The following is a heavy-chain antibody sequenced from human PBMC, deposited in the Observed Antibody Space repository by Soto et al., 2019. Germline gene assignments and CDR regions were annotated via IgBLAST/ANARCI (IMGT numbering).Heavy chain of an antibody. CDR2: ISSSGSTI. J-gene: IGHJ4*02. Sequence: PGGSLRLSCAASGFTFSSYEMNWVRQAPGKGLEWVSYISSSGSTIYYADSVKGRFTISRDNAKNSLHLQMNSLRAEDTAVYYCARSQELSTTSFDYWGQGTRGTSPQ. D-gene: IGHD1-26*01. CDR3: ARSQELSTTSFDY. CDR1: GFTFSSYE. V-gene: IGHV3-48*03.